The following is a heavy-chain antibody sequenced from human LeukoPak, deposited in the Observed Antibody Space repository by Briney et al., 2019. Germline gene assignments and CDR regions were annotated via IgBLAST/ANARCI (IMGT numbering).Heavy chain of an antibody. CDR1: GFTFISYG. CDR3: ARELPREVTLDY. Sequence: GGSLRLSCAASGFTFISYGMQWVRQAPGKGLVWVSRINNGGSDMSYADSVKGRFTISRDNAKNTLSLQMKSLRAEDTAVYYCARELPREVTLDYWGQGTPVTVSS. J-gene: IGHJ4*01. CDR2: INNGGSDM. D-gene: IGHD2-21*02. V-gene: IGHV3-74*01.